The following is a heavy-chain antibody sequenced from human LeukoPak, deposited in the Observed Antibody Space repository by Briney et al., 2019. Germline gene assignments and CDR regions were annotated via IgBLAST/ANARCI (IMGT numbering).Heavy chain of an antibody. CDR3: ARVQLLWFGEIHGMDV. CDR2: INPNSGGT. CDR1: GYTFTGYY. D-gene: IGHD3-10*01. J-gene: IGHJ6*02. V-gene: IGHV1-2*02. Sequence: GASVKVSCKASGYTFTGYYMHWVRQAPGQGLEWMGWINPNSGGTNYAQKFQGRVTMTRDTYISTAYMELSRLRSDDTAVYYCARVQLLWFGEIHGMDVWGQGTTVTVSS.